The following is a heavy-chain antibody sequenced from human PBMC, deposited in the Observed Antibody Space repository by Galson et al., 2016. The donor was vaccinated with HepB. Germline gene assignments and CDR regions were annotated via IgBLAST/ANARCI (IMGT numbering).Heavy chain of an antibody. CDR1: GFTFSDHY. CDR3: ARDFYDGSCHYMDY. D-gene: IGHD2/OR15-2a*01. J-gene: IGHJ4*02. V-gene: IGHV3-72*01. CDR2: SRDKAHSYTT. Sequence: SLRLSCAASGFTFSDHYIDWVRQAPGKGLEWVGRSRDKAHSYTTEYAASVKGRFAISRDESENSLYLRMNSLKTEDTAVYYCARDFYDGSCHYMDYWGRGTLVTVSS.